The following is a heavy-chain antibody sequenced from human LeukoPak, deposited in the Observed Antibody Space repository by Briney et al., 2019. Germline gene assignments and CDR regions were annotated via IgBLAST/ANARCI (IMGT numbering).Heavy chain of an antibody. Sequence: GASVKVSCKASGYTFTGYYMHWVRQAPGQGLEWMGWINPNSGGTNYAQKFQGRVTMTRDTSISTAYMELSRLGSDDTAVYYCARLYYDSSGYLYYFDYWGQGTLVSVSS. V-gene: IGHV1-2*02. CDR2: INPNSGGT. CDR1: GYTFTGYY. D-gene: IGHD3-22*01. J-gene: IGHJ4*02. CDR3: ARLYYDSSGYLYYFDY.